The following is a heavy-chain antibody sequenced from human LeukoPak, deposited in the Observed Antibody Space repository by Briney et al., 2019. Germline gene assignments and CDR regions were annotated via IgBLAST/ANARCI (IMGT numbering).Heavy chain of an antibody. CDR3: ARDHANPAYFDY. V-gene: IGHV4-4*02. CDR1: GGSISSSNW. J-gene: IGHJ4*02. CDR2: VYHSGST. Sequence: SETLSLTCAVSGGSISSSNWWSWVRQPPGKGLEWIGEVYHSGSTNYNPSLKSRVTISVDKSKNQFSLKLSSVTAADTAVYYCARDHANPAYFDYWGQGTLVTVSS.